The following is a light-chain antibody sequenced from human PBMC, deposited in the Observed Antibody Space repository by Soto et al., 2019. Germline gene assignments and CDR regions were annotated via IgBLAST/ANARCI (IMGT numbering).Light chain of an antibody. Sequence: DVQLTQAPSTLSASVGDRVTITCRASQSISNWLAWYQQKPGXAXXLLIYHASTLESGVPSRFSGSGSGTEFTLTISSLQPDDFATDYCQQYNSYSFGQGTKVDIK. J-gene: IGKJ1*01. CDR3: QQYNSYS. CDR1: QSISNW. V-gene: IGKV1-5*01. CDR2: HAS.